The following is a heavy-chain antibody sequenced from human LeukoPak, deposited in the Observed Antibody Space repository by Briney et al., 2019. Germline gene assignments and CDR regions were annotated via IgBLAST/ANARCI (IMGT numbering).Heavy chain of an antibody. CDR1: SGSISSSSYY. Sequence: SETLSLTCAVSSGSISSSSYYWGWIRQPPGEGLEWIGSIYYSGSTYYNPSLKSRVTISVDTSKNQFSLKLSSVTAADTAVYYCASEAAGTVIRFADYWGQGTLVTVSS. CDR3: ASEAAGTVIRFADY. J-gene: IGHJ4*02. D-gene: IGHD6-13*01. CDR2: IYYSGST. V-gene: IGHV4-39*01.